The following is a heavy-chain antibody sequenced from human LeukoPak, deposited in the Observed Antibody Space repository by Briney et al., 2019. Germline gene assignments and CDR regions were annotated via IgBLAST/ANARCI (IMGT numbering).Heavy chain of an antibody. CDR2: IYTGGST. CDR1: GFTVDSSY. D-gene: IGHD6-13*01. J-gene: IGHJ6*02. V-gene: IGHV3-66*02. CDR3: ARGFGKAAANVFGGYTMDV. Sequence: GGSLRLSCAASGFTVDSSYMSWARQAPGKGLEWVSLIYTGGSTYYADSVRGRFTISRDNSKNTLYLQMNSLTPEDTAVYYCARGFGKAAANVFGGYTMDVWGQGTTVTVSS.